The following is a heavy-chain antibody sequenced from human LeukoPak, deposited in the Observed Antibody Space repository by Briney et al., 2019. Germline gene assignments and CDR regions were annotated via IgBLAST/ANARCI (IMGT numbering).Heavy chain of an antibody. J-gene: IGHJ4*02. CDR3: ARDSGRAGPSLDY. V-gene: IGHV3-13*01. CDR1: GFTCSNYD. CDR2: IANAGDT. Sequence: PGGSLRLSCAVSGFTCSNYDILWVRQPTGKGLEWVSGIANAGDTYYPGSVKGRFTISRENAKNSWYLQMNSLRAGDTAVYYCARDSGRAGPSLDYWGQGTLVTVSS. D-gene: IGHD1-26*01.